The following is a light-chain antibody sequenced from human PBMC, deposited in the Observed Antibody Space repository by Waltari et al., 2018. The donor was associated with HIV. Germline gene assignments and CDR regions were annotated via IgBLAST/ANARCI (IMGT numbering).Light chain of an antibody. CDR1: QSISKS. CDR3: QQTYSTPQDT. J-gene: IGKJ2*01. Sequence: DIQMTQSPPSLSAPLGDRVTITCRASQSISKSVNWYQQKPGKAPKLLIYAASSLQRGVPSRFSGSGSGTDFTLSISSLQPEDVATYFCQQTYSTPQDTFGQGTKLEI. V-gene: IGKV1-39*01. CDR2: AAS.